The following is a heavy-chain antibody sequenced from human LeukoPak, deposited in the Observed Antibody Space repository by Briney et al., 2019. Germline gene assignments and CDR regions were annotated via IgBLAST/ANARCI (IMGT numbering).Heavy chain of an antibody. CDR3: TRADFGGKSDYYFHGLDV. Sequence: PGGSLRLSCAASGFTFDDYAMHWVRQAPGKGLEWVSGISWNSGSIGYADSVKGRFTISRDNAKNSLYLQMNSLRAEDTAVYYCTRADFGGKSDYYFHGLDVWGQGTTVTVSS. V-gene: IGHV3-9*01. CDR2: ISWNSGSI. CDR1: GFTFDDYA. J-gene: IGHJ6*02. D-gene: IGHD4-23*01.